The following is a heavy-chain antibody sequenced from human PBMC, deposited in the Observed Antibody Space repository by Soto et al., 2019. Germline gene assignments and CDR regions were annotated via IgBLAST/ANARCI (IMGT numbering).Heavy chain of an antibody. Sequence: GASVKVSCKASGYTFTSYGISWVRQAPGQGLEWMGWINAHNGNTKYAQKLKGRVTMTTDTSTSTAYMELRILRCDDTAVYYCARDLFVGFDYWGQGTLVTVSS. V-gene: IGHV1-18*01. CDR3: ARDLFVGFDY. D-gene: IGHD3-3*01. CDR1: GYTFTSYG. J-gene: IGHJ4*02. CDR2: INAHNGNT.